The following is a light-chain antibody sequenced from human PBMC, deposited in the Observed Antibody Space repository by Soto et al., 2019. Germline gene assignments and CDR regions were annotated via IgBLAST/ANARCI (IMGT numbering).Light chain of an antibody. CDR1: QSVSNNY. Sequence: EIVLTQSPGTLSLSPGERATLSCRASQSVSNNYLAWYQQKPGQAPRLLTYGASNRATGIPDRFSGSGSGTDFTLTISRLEPEDFAVYYCQQYGSSGTFGKGTKVEIK. V-gene: IGKV3-20*01. CDR3: QQYGSSGT. CDR2: GAS. J-gene: IGKJ1*01.